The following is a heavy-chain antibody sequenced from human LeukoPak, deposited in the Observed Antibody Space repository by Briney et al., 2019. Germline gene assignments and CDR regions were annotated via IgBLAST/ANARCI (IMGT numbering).Heavy chain of an antibody. V-gene: IGHV4-34*01. Sequence: SETLSLTCAVYGGSFSGYYWSWIRQPPGKGLEWIGEINHSGSTNYNPSLKSRVTISVDTSKNQFSLKLSSVTAADTAVYYCAREPGWFGELSLWGQGTLVTVSS. J-gene: IGHJ4*02. CDR2: INHSGST. CDR3: AREPGWFGELSL. CDR1: GGSFSGYY. D-gene: IGHD3-10*01.